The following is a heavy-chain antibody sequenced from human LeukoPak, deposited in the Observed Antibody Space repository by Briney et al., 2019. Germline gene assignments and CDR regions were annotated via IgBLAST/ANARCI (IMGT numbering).Heavy chain of an antibody. CDR2: INPNSGGT. CDR3: ARGDVWFGEFPGDS. V-gene: IGHV1-2*02. CDR1: GYTFTDYY. D-gene: IGHD3-10*01. J-gene: IGHJ4*02. Sequence: GASVKVSCKASGYTFTDYYMHWVRQAPGQGLEWMGWINPNSGGTNYAQKFQGRVTMTRDTSISTAYMELSRLRSDDTAVYYCARGDVWFGEFPGDSWGQGTLVTVSS.